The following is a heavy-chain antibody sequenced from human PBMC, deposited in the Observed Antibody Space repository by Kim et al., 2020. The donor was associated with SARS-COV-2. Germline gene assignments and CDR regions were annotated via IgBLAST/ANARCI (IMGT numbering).Heavy chain of an antibody. J-gene: IGHJ3*02. CDR2: ITGGGGK. D-gene: IGHD5-18*01. CDR1: GFTFSNYA. V-gene: IGHV3-23*01. Sequence: GGSLRLSCAASGFTFSNYAMTWVRQGPGKGLEWVSAITGGGGKYYADSVKGRFTISRDNSKNMLNLQMDSLRAEETAIYYCARAAGYNYGYVDAFDIWG. CDR3: ARAAGYNYGYVDAFDI.